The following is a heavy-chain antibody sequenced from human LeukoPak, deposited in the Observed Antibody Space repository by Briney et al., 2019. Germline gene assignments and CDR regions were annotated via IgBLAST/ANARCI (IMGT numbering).Heavy chain of an antibody. CDR2: MNPSSGNT. V-gene: IGHV1-8*01. J-gene: IGHJ4*02. CDR3: ARLVVRGTTGDGGDY. D-gene: IGHD3-10*01. Sequence: ASVKVSCKASGYTFTSYDVHWVRQATGQGLEWMGWMNPSSGNTGYAQKFQGRVTMTRDTSISTAYMELNSLRSEDTAVYYCARLVVRGTTGDGGDYWGQGTLVTVSS. CDR1: GYTFTSYD.